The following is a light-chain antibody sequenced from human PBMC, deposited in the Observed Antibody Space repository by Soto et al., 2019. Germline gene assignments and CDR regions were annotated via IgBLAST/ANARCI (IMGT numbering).Light chain of an antibody. CDR2: EVT. J-gene: IGLJ3*02. V-gene: IGLV2-23*02. CDR1: SSDVGSYNL. CDR3: CSYAGSNTGV. Sequence: QSALTQPASVSGSPGQTITISCTGISSDVGSYNLVSWYPQYPGKAPRLLVSEVTKRPSGVSDRFSGSKSGNTASLTISGLQAEDESDYYCCSYAGSNTGVFGGGTKLTVL.